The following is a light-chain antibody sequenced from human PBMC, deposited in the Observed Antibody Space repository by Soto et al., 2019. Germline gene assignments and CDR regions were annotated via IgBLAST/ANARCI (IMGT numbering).Light chain of an antibody. CDR2: DVS. J-gene: IGLJ1*01. Sequence: QSALTQPHSVSGSPGQSVTISCTGTSSDVGGYNYVSWYQQHPVKAPKLMIYDVSKRPSGVPDRFSGSKSGNTASLTISGLQAEDEADYYCCSYAGSYTSLFGTGTKVTVL. CDR3: CSYAGSYTSL. V-gene: IGLV2-11*01. CDR1: SSDVGGYNY.